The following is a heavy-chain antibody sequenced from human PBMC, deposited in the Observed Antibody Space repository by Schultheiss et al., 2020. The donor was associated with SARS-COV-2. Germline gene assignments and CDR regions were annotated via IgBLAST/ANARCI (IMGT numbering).Heavy chain of an antibody. D-gene: IGHD5-18*01. CDR3: AKNVDTAMVTLYYFDY. V-gene: IGHV3-23*01. Sequence: GGSLRLSCAASGFTFSSYSMNWVRQAPGKGLEWVSAISGSGGSTYYADSVKGRFTISRDNAKNSLYLQMNSLRAEDTAVYYCAKNVDTAMVTLYYFDYWGQGTLVTVSS. CDR2: ISGSGGST. J-gene: IGHJ4*02. CDR1: GFTFSSYS.